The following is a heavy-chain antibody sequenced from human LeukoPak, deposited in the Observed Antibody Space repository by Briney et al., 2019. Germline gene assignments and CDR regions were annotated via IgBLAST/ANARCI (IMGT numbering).Heavy chain of an antibody. CDR2: INSDGSST. CDR3: AAYDNSGYSGKYFQH. J-gene: IGHJ1*01. D-gene: IGHD3-22*01. CDR1: GFTFSSYW. Sequence: GGSLRLSCAASGFTFSSYWMHWVRQAPGKGLVWVSRINSDGSSTSYADSVKGRFTISRDNAKNTLFLQMNSLRAEDTAVYYCAAYDNSGYSGKYFQHWGQGTLVTVSS. V-gene: IGHV3-74*01.